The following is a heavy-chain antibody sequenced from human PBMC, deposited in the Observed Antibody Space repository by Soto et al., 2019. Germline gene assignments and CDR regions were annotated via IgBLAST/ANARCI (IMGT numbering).Heavy chain of an antibody. CDR2: MNPNSGNT. CDR1: GYTFTSYD. Sequence: ASVKVSCKASGYTFTSYDINWVRQATGQGLEWMGWMNPNSGNTGYAQKFQGRVTMTRNTSISTAYMELSSLRSEDTAVYYCARPGLSESRYDPLPRDYWGQGTLVTVSS. V-gene: IGHV1-8*01. CDR3: ARPGLSESRYDPLPRDY. D-gene: IGHD5-12*01. J-gene: IGHJ4*02.